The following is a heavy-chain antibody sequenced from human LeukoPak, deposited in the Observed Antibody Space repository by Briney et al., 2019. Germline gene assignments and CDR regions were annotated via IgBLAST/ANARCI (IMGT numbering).Heavy chain of an antibody. CDR3: AKVGWRGINYYYYYGMDV. J-gene: IGHJ6*04. CDR2: ISYDGSNK. Sequence: GGSLRLSCAASGFTFSSYGMHWVRQAPGKGLEWVAVISYDGSNKYYADSVKGRFTISRDNSKNTLYLQMNSLRGEDTAVYYCAKVGWRGINYYYYYGMDVWGKGTTVTVSS. D-gene: IGHD2-15*01. CDR1: GFTFSSYG. V-gene: IGHV3-30*18.